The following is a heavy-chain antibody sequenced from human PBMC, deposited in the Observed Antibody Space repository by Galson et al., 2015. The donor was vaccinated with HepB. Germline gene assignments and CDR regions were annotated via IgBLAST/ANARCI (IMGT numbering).Heavy chain of an antibody. V-gene: IGHV3-21*05. CDR3: ARAAYASGPDY. Sequence: SLRLSCAASGFTFSHYSMNWVRQAPGKGLEWVSYISGSGSDIYYADSVKGRLTISRDNAKNSLYLQMSSLRVDDTAVYYCARAAYASGPDYWGLGSLVTVSS. CDR1: GFTFSHYS. D-gene: IGHD6-19*01. CDR2: ISGSGSDI. J-gene: IGHJ4*02.